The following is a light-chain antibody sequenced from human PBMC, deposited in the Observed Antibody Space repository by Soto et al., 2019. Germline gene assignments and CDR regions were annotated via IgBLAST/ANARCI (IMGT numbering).Light chain of an antibody. CDR2: DVS. V-gene: IGLV2-14*01. J-gene: IGLJ2*01. CDR1: SSDVGGYNY. Sequence: QSALTQPASVSGSPGQTITISCTGTSSDVGGYNYVSWYQQHPGTAPNLMIYDVSNRPAGVSNRFSGSTSGNTASLTISVLQAEEEADYYSSSYASSSPVVFGGGTKLTVL. CDR3: SSYASSSPVV.